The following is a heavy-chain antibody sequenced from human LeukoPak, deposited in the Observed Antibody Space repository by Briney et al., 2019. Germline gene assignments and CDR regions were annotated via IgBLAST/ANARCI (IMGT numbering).Heavy chain of an antibody. Sequence: PGGSLRLSCAGSGFSFSDHYIDWVRQAPGKGPEWIGRTRNKVNSDTTEYAASVKGRFSISRDDSKNSLFLQMNSLRPEDTAVYYCARIVGYCSSTSCYAPDYWGQGTLVTVSS. CDR1: GFSFSDHY. D-gene: IGHD2-2*01. J-gene: IGHJ4*02. CDR3: ARIVGYCSSTSCYAPDY. CDR2: TRNKVNSDTT. V-gene: IGHV3-72*01.